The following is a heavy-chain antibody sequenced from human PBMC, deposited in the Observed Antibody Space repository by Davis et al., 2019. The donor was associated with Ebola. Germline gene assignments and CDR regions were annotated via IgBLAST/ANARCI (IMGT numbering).Heavy chain of an antibody. Sequence: ASVKVSCKASGYTFTSYGISWVRQAPGQGLEWMGWISPYKGYTNHAQKLQGRVTMTRNTSISTAYMELSSLTSEDTAVYYCARGFGYGSETFDYWGQGTLVTVSS. D-gene: IGHD3-10*01. CDR1: GYTFTSYG. CDR3: ARGFGYGSETFDY. V-gene: IGHV1-18*01. J-gene: IGHJ4*02. CDR2: ISPYKGYT.